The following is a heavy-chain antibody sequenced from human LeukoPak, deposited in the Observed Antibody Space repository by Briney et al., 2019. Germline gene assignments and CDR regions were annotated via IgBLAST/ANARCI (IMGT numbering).Heavy chain of an antibody. D-gene: IGHD2-15*01. J-gene: IGHJ3*02. CDR2: INPSGGST. CDR1: GYTFTSYY. CDR3: AREVVVVVAATYPLGAFDI. V-gene: IGHV1-46*01. Sequence: GASVKVSCKASGYTFTSYYMHWGRQAPGQGLEWMGIINPSGGSTSYAQKFQGRVTMTRDMSTSTVYMELSSLRSEDTAVYYCAREVVVVVAATYPLGAFDIWGQGTMVTVSS.